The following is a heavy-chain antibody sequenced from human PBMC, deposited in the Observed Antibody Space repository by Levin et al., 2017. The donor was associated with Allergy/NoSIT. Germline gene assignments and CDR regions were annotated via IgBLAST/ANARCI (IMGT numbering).Heavy chain of an antibody. Sequence: PGGSLRLSCAATGFTFRDYWMTWVRQTPGRGLEWVANIDQDGSQKSYVDSVKGRFTISRDNAKNSVDLQMNYLIDDETAVYYCARKLRRSSAHDAFDVWGHGTMVTFSS. CDR2: IDQDGSQK. CDR1: GFTFRDYW. D-gene: IGHD3-16*01. J-gene: IGHJ3*01. V-gene: IGHV3-7*03. CDR3: ARKLRRSSAHDAFDV.